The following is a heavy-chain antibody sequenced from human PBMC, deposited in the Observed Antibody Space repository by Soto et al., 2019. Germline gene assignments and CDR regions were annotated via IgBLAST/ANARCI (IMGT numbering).Heavy chain of an antibody. CDR1: GGSISSGDYY. CDR2: IYYSGST. J-gene: IGHJ4*02. D-gene: IGHD6-13*01. Sequence: QVQLQESGPGLVKPSQTLSLTCTVSGGSISSGDYYWSWLRQPPGKGLEWIGYIYYSGSTYYNPSLKSRGTISVDTAKNQCALKRSSVTAADTAVYYCARVAWQQLVDYWGQGTLVTVSS. V-gene: IGHV4-30-4*01. CDR3: ARVAWQQLVDY.